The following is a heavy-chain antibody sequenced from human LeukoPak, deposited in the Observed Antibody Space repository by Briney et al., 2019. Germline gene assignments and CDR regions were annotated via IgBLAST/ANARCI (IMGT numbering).Heavy chain of an antibody. CDR2: ISACNGNT. V-gene: IGHV1-18*01. J-gene: IGHJ3*02. Sequence: ASVKVSCKASGYTFTSYGISWVRQAPGQGLEWMGWISACNGNTNYAQKLQGRVTMTTDTSTSTAYMELRSLRSDDTAVYYCARDHYDSSGYLRGTDAFDIWGQGTMVTVSS. CDR1: GYTFTSYG. D-gene: IGHD3-22*01. CDR3: ARDHYDSSGYLRGTDAFDI.